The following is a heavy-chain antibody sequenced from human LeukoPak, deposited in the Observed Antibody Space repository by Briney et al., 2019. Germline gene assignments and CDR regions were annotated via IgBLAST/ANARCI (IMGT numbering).Heavy chain of an antibody. Sequence: GGSLRLSCAASGFTFSSYGMHWVRQAPGKGLEWVAVIWYDGSNKYYADSVKGRFTISRDNSKNTLYLRMNSLRAEDTAVYYCARGRTTVTTLDYWGQGTLVTVSS. D-gene: IGHD4-17*01. CDR1: GFTFSSYG. CDR3: ARGRTTVTTLDY. V-gene: IGHV3-33*01. CDR2: IWYDGSNK. J-gene: IGHJ4*02.